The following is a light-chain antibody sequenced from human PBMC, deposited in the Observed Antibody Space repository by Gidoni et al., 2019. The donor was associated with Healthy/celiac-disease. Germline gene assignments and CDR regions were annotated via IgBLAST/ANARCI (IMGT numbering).Light chain of an antibody. J-gene: IGKJ4*01. CDR2: AAS. CDR3: QETYSIL. V-gene: IGKV1-39*01. Sequence: DIQMTQSPSSLSASVGDRVTITCRASQSISSFLNLYQQKPGKDPKLLIYAASSLQSGVTSRFSGSGTGTDFTLTISSLQHEDFATYYCQETYSILFXGXTKVEIK. CDR1: QSISSF.